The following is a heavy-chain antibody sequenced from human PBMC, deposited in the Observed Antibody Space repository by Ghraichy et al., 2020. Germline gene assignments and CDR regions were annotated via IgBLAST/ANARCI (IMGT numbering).Heavy chain of an antibody. CDR1: GYTFTGYY. V-gene: IGHV1-2*06. J-gene: IGHJ5*02. D-gene: IGHD1-7*01. Sequence: ASVKVSCKASGYTFTGYYMHWVRQAPGQGLEWMGRINPNSGGTNYAQKFQGRVTMTRDTSISTAYMELSRLRSDDTAVYYCARDSAYNWNYGGWFDPWGQGTLVTVSS. CDR2: INPNSGGT. CDR3: ARDSAYNWNYGGWFDP.